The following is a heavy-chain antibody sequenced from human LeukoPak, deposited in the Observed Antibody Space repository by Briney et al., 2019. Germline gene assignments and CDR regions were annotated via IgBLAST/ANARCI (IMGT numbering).Heavy chain of an antibody. CDR2: IKSKTDGGTT. CDR1: GFTFSNAW. J-gene: IGHJ4*02. Sequence: PGGSLRLSCAASGFTFSNAWMSWVRQAPGKGLEWVGRIKSKTDGGTTDYAAPVKGRFTISRDDSKNTLYLQMNSLKTEDTAVYYCTTGPPPLWFGESDDYWGQGTLVTVSS. V-gene: IGHV3-15*01. D-gene: IGHD3-10*01. CDR3: TTGPPPLWFGESDDY.